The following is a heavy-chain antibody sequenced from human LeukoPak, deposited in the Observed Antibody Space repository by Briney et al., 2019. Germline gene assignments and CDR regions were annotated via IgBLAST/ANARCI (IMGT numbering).Heavy chain of an antibody. J-gene: IGHJ6*03. CDR2: ISAYNGNT. V-gene: IGHV1-18*01. CDR3: AREGYYDSSGYYWFGDSYYCYMDV. D-gene: IGHD3-22*01. Sequence: GASVKVSFKASGYTFTSYGISWVRQAPGQGLEWMGWISAYNGNTNYSQKLQGRVTMTTDTSTSTAYMELRSLRSDDTAVYYCAREGYYDSSGYYWFGDSYYCYMDVWGKGTTVTVS. CDR1: GYTFTSYG.